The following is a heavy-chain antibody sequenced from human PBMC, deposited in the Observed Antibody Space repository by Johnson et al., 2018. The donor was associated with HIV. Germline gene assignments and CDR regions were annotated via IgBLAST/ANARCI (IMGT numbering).Heavy chain of an antibody. CDR1: GFTVSSNY. J-gene: IGHJ3*02. D-gene: IGHD5-18*01. CDR3: AREEGIQLWPRGAFDI. V-gene: IGHV3-66*01. Sequence: EVQLVESGGGLVQPGGSLRLSCAASGFTVSSNYMSWVRQAPGKGLEWVSIIYSGGSTYYADPVKGRFTISRDNSTNTLYLQMNSLRAEDTAVYYCAREEGIQLWPRGAFDIWGQGTMVTVSS. CDR2: IYSGGST.